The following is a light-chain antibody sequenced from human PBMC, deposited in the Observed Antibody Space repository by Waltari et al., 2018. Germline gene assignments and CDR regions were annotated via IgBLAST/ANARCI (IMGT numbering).Light chain of an antibody. Sequence: QSALTQPRSVSGSPGQPVTISCTGTSSDVGRYIYVSWYQQHPGKAPNLLMYDVTKRPSGVPNRFSGSKSCNTASLTISGLQAEDAADYYCCTYVGTSVVFGGGTKVTVL. J-gene: IGLJ2*01. CDR3: CTYVGTSVV. CDR2: DVT. CDR1: SSDVGRYIY. V-gene: IGLV2-11*01.